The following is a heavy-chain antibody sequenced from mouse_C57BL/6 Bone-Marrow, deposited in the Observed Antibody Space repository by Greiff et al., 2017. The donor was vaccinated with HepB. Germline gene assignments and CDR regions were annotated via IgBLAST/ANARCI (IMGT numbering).Heavy chain of an antibody. CDR2: INPSTGGT. V-gene: IGHV1-42*01. CDR3: ARGVPHWYFDV. CDR1: GYSFTGYY. Sequence: DVQLQESGPELVKPGASVKISCKASGYSFTGYYMNWVKQSPEKSLEWIGEINPSTGGTTYNQKFKAKATLTVDKSSSTAYMQLKSLTSEDSAVYYCARGVPHWYFDVWGTGTTVTVSS. D-gene: IGHD5-1*01. J-gene: IGHJ1*03.